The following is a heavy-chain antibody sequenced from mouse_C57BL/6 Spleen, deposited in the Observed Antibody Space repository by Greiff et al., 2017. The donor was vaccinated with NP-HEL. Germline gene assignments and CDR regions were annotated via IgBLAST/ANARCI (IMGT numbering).Heavy chain of an antibody. J-gene: IGHJ4*01. D-gene: IGHD2-2*01. Sequence: EVQVVESGPGLVKPSQSLSLTCSVTGYSITSGYYWNWIRQFPGNKLEWMGYISYDGSNNYNPSLKNRISITRDTSKNQFFLKLNSVTTEDPATYYRARDQAYGSMDYWGQGTSVTVSS. CDR2: ISYDGSN. CDR3: ARDQAYGSMDY. CDR1: GYSITSGYY. V-gene: IGHV3-6*01.